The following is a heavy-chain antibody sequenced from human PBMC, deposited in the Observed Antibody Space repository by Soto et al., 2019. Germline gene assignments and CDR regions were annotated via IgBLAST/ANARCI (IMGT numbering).Heavy chain of an antibody. CDR1: GASTGSGGYY. CDR2: IYYTGST. V-gene: IGHV4-31*03. CDR3: ARAYYGDRSLAFDS. D-gene: IGHD1-26*01. J-gene: IGHJ4*02. Sequence: QVQLQESGPGLVKTSQTLSLTCTVSGASTGSGGYYWSWIRQHPGKGLEWIGYIYYTGSTYYSPSLKSRASISVDTSQNEFSLKLDSVTAADTAVYYCARAYYGDRSLAFDSWGQGTLVTVSS.